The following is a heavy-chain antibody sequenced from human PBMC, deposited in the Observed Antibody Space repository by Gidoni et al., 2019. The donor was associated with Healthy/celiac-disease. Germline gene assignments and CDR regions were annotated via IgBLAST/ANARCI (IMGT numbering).Heavy chain of an antibody. D-gene: IGHD3-3*01. Sequence: QVQLQESGPGLVKPSQTLSLTCTVSVGSISRGAYYWSWIRQPPGKGLEWIGYIYYSGSTYYNPSLKSRVTISVDTSKNQFALKLSSVTAADTAVDYCARAPSDFWSGYYGYFDYWGQGTLVTVSS. CDR1: VGSISRGAYY. J-gene: IGHJ4*02. CDR2: IYYSGST. CDR3: ARAPSDFWSGYYGYFDY. V-gene: IGHV4-30-4*01.